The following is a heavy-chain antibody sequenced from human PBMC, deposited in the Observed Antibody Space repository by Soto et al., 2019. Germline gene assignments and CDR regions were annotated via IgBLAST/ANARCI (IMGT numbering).Heavy chain of an antibody. V-gene: IGHV4-39*01. CDR3: ATSNWFDP. Sequence: QLQLQESGPGLVKPSETLSLTCTVSGRSISSSSYYWGWIRQPPGKGLEWIGYIYYSGSTYYTPSPKSRVTISVDTSKNQFSLKLNSVTAADTAVYYCATSNWFDPWGQGTLVTVSS. CDR2: IYYSGST. J-gene: IGHJ5*02. CDR1: GRSISSSSYY.